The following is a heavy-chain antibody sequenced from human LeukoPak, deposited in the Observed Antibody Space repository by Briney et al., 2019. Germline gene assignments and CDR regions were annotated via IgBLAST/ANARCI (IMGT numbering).Heavy chain of an antibody. Sequence: GGSLRLSCAASGFIFSDYYMSWIRQASGKGLEWISYISSSSSYTNYVDSVKGRFTISRDNAKNSLYLQMNSLRAEDTAVYYCARAVSVSASYFDCWGQGTLVTVSS. CDR1: GFIFSDYY. CDR2: ISSSSSYT. D-gene: IGHD5/OR15-5a*01. CDR3: ARAVSVSASYFDC. J-gene: IGHJ4*02. V-gene: IGHV3-11*05.